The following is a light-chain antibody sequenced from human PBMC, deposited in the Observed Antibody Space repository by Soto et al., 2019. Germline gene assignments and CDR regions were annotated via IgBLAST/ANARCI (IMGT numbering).Light chain of an antibody. J-gene: IGKJ5*01. CDR1: QSVSSN. V-gene: IGKV3-11*01. CDR2: GAS. CDR3: QQRSNWPIS. Sequence: EIVMKQAPCPRSVSPGGIATLSRMASQSVSSNLAWYQQKPGQAPRLLIYGASTTATGIPARFSGSGSGTDFTLTICSLEPEDFAVYYCQQRSNWPISFGQGTRLVIK.